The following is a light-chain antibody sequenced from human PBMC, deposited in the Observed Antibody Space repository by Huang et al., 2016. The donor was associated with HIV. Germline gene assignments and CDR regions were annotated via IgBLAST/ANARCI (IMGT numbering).Light chain of an antibody. CDR3: HQYYTTLRT. J-gene: IGKJ1*01. CDR1: QSILKRSNNKNY. CDR2: WAS. Sequence: DIVMTQSPDSLAVSLGERATINCKSSQSILKRSNNKNYLAWYQQKAGQPPKLLIYWASTRGSGVPDRFSGSGSGTDFTLTISSLQAEDVASYYCHQYYTTLRTFGKGTRVEVK. V-gene: IGKV4-1*01.